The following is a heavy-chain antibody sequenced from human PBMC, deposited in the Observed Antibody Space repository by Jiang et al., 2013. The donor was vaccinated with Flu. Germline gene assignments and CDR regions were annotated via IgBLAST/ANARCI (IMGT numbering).Heavy chain of an antibody. D-gene: IGHD2-21*01. J-gene: IGHJ4*02. CDR1: GGTFSSYA. CDR2: IIPIFGTA. V-gene: IGHV1-69*01. CDR3: ARDLFGSSPRRRLPMDY. Sequence: LKVSCKASGGTFSSYAISWVRQAPGQGLEWMGGIIPIFGTANYAQKFQGRVTITADESTSTAYMELSSLRSEDTAVYYCARDLFGSSPRRRLPMDYWGQGTLVTVSS.